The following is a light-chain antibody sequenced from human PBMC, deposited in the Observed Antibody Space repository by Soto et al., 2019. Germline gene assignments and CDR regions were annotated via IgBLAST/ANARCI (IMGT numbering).Light chain of an antibody. V-gene: IGKV3-20*01. J-gene: IGKJ1*01. CDR3: HHYET. Sequence: EIVLTQSPGTLSLSPGERATLSCRASQSVSSDYLAWYQQKPGQAPRLLIYGASTRATGIPARFSGSGSGTEFTLTISRLEPEDFTVYYCHHYETFGQGTKVDIK. CDR1: QSVSSDY. CDR2: GAS.